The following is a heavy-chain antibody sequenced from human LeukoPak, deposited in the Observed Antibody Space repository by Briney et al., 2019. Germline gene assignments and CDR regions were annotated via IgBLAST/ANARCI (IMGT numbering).Heavy chain of an antibody. CDR2: IYSGGST. V-gene: IGHV3-53*04. CDR3: ARENGSDAFDI. Sequence: GGSLRLSCAASGFTVSSNYMSWVRQAPGKGLEWVSVIYSGGSTYYADSVKGRFTISRHNSKNTLNLQMNSLRAEDTAVYYCARENGSDAFDIWGQGTMVTVSS. J-gene: IGHJ3*02. CDR1: GFTVSSNY. D-gene: IGHD1-26*01.